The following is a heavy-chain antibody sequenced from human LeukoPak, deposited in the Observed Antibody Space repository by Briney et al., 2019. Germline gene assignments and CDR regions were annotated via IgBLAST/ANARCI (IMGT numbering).Heavy chain of an antibody. CDR2: INTGGGSI. Sequence: GGSLRLSCAASGFTFSSYSMNWVRQAPGKGLEWVSTINTGGGSIYYTGSVKGRFTISRDNAKNSLYLQMNSLTAEDTAVYYCARDSGSGWYLADYWGQGTLVTVSS. CDR1: GFTFSSYS. CDR3: ARDSGSGWYLADY. V-gene: IGHV3-21*01. D-gene: IGHD6-19*01. J-gene: IGHJ4*02.